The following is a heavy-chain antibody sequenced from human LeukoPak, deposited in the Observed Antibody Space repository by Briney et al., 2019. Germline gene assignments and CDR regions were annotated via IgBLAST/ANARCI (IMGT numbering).Heavy chain of an antibody. CDR1: GFTFSSYG. Sequence: GGSLRLSCAASGFTFSSYGMHWVRQAPGKGLEWVAVIWYDGSNKYYADSVKGRFTNSRDNSKNTLYLQMNSLRAEDTAVYYCARDTHPVASALYYWGQGTLVTVSS. V-gene: IGHV3-33*01. D-gene: IGHD2-15*01. J-gene: IGHJ4*02. CDR3: ARDTHPVASALYY. CDR2: IWYDGSNK.